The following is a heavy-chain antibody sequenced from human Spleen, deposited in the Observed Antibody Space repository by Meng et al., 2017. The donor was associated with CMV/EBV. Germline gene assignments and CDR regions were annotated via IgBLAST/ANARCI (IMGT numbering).Heavy chain of an antibody. CDR1: GFTFSTYA. D-gene: IGHD5-12*01. V-gene: IGHV3-23*01. J-gene: IGHJ4*02. CDR2: ISGSGGST. CDR3: AKESVYNGNDYFDY. Sequence: GGSLRLSCAASGFTFSTYAMSWVRQAPGKGLEWVSVISGSGGSTDYEDSVKGRFTLSRDNFRDTLYRQMNSLRAEDTAVYYCAKESVYNGNDYFDYWGQGTLVTVSS.